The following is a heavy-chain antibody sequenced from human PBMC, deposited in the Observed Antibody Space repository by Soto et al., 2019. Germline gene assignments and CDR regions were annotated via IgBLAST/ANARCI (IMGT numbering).Heavy chain of an antibody. CDR3: ARHDCISTSCYYYYYYSMDV. Sequence: QVQLVQSGAEVKKPGSSVKVSCKTSGGTFSSYAISWVRQAPGQGIEWMGGIIPTFDTANYAQKFQGRVTITADESTSTAYMELSSLRSEDTAVYYCARHDCISTSCYYYYYYSMDVWGQGTTVTVSS. D-gene: IGHD2-2*01. CDR2: IIPTFDTA. V-gene: IGHV1-69*12. CDR1: GGTFSSYA. J-gene: IGHJ6*02.